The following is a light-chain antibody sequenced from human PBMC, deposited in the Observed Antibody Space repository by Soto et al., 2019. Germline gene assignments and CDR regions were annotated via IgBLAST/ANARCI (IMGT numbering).Light chain of an antibody. CDR3: QSYDSSLSAVV. CDR1: SSNIGAGYD. J-gene: IGLJ2*01. Sequence: QAVVTQPPSVSGAPGQRVTISCTGSSSNIGAGYDVHWYQQLPGTAPKVLIYGNSNRPSGVPDRFSGSKSGTSASLAITGLQAEDEADYYCQSYDSSLSAVVFGGGTKLIVL. CDR2: GNS. V-gene: IGLV1-40*01.